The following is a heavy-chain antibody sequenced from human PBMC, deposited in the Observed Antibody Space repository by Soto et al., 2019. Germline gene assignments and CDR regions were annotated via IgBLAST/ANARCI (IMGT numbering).Heavy chain of an antibody. CDR1: GFTFSKHW. CDR3: ARGGGSGNPAFDY. J-gene: IGHJ4*02. CDR2: LKSDGSTT. Sequence: GGALRLSCAASGFTFSKHWMHWVRQAPGKGLVWVSHLKSDGSTTIYADSVKGRFTISRDNAKNTLYVQMNSLRPEDTAVYYCARGGGSGNPAFDYWGQGTLVTVSS. V-gene: IGHV3-74*01. D-gene: IGHD2-15*01.